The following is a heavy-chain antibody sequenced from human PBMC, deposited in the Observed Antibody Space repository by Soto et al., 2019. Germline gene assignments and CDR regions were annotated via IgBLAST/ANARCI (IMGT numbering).Heavy chain of an antibody. CDR2: IKQDGSEK. CDR1: GFTFSSYW. Sequence: GGSLRLSCAASGFTFSSYWMSWVRQAPGKGLEWVANIKQDGSEKYYVDSVKGRFTISRDNAKNSLYLQMNSLRAEDTAVYYCARETYVPSAPLSTGHYYGMDVWGQGTTVTVSS. D-gene: IGHD3-10*01. J-gene: IGHJ6*02. V-gene: IGHV3-7*05. CDR3: ARETYVPSAPLSTGHYYGMDV.